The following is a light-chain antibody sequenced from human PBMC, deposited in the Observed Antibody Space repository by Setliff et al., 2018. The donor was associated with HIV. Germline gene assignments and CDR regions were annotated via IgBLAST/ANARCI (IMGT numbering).Light chain of an antibody. CDR1: SSDGGGYKY. Sequence: QSVLTQPASVSGSPGQSITISCTGTSSDGGGYKYVYWYQQHPGKAPKLMIYDVSNRPSGISHRFSGSKSGNTASLTFSGLQAEDEADYYCSSNRSTNTLVFGTGTKVTVL. CDR2: DVS. V-gene: IGLV2-14*03. J-gene: IGLJ1*01. CDR3: SSNRSTNTLV.